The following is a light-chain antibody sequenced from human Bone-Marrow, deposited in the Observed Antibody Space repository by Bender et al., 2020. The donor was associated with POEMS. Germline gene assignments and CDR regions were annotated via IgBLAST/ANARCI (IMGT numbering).Light chain of an antibody. CDR2: TNN. CDR3: VAWDASLNGWV. J-gene: IGLJ3*02. V-gene: IGLV1-44*01. Sequence: QSVLTQPPSVSGTPGQRATISCSGSGSNIGGFPVNWYQQLPGTAPRFLIYTNNERPSGVPDRFSGSKSDTSASLAITGLQSDDEAIYVCVAWDASLNGWVFGGGTKLTVL. CDR1: GSNIGGFP.